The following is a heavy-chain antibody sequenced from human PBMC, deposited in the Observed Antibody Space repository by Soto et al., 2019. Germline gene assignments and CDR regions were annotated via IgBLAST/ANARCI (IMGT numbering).Heavy chain of an antibody. Sequence: PGESLKISCKGSGYSFTSYWISWVRQMPGKGLEWMGRIDPSDSYTNYSPSFQGHVTISADKSISTAYLQWSSLKASDTAMYYCARIPSYSSSTGPANWGQGTLVTGLL. V-gene: IGHV5-10-1*01. CDR2: IDPSDSYT. J-gene: IGHJ1*01. D-gene: IGHD6-6*01. CDR3: ARIPSYSSSTGPAN. CDR1: GYSFTSYW.